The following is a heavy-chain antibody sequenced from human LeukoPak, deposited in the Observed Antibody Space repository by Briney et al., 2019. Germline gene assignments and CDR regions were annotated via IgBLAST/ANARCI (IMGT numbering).Heavy chain of an antibody. V-gene: IGHV4-4*02. J-gene: IGHJ4*02. CDR3: ARDRMGTVMVPIDY. CDR2: IYHSGST. Sequence: SETLSLTCAVSGGSISSSNWWSWVRQPPGKGLEWIGEIYHSGSTYYNPSLKSRVTISVDTSKNQFSLKLSSVTAADTAVYYCARDRMGTVMVPIDYWGQGTLVTVSS. CDR1: GGSISSSNW. D-gene: IGHD5-18*01.